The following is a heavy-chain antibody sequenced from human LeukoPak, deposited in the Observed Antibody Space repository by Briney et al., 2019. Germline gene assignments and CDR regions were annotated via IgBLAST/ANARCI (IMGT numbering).Heavy chain of an antibody. CDR1: GGSISSGDYY. CDR3: ARVPRYGDYVNYYYYGMDV. Sequence: SQTLSLTCTVSGGSISSGDYYWSWIRQHPGKGLEWIGYIHYSGSTYYNPSLKSRAAISADTSKSQFSLKLTSVTAADTAVYYCARVPRYGDYVNYYYYGMDVWGQGTTVTVSS. J-gene: IGHJ6*02. D-gene: IGHD4-17*01. CDR2: IHYSGST. V-gene: IGHV4-31*03.